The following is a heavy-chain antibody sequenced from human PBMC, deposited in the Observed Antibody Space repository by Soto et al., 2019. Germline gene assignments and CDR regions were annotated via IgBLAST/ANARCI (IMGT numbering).Heavy chain of an antibody. CDR1: GYTFTNYN. J-gene: IGHJ4*02. Sequence: QVQFVQSGAEVKMPGASVKGSCKASGYTFTNYNVHWVRQAPGQGLEWMAIIYARGGSTSYAQNFQGRVTVTRDTSTSTVYLALNSLRSDDTAVYYGFRGGYDDYGKEGRYWGQGTLVTVSS. D-gene: IGHD5-12*01. CDR3: FRGGYDDYGKEGRY. V-gene: IGHV1-46*01. CDR2: IYARGGST.